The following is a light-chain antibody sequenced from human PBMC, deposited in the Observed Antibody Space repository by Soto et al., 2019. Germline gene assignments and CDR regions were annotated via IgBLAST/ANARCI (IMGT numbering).Light chain of an antibody. Sequence: QSALTQPASVSGSPGQSIAISCTGVRTDVADGYDYVSWYQQHPGQAPQLIIYDVSNRPSGVSDRFSGSKSGNTASLTISGLQAEDEAEYYCTSYTSSTPFYVFVTGTMVTVL. CDR3: TSYTSSTPFYV. CDR2: DVS. J-gene: IGLJ1*01. CDR1: RTDVADGYDY. V-gene: IGLV2-14*03.